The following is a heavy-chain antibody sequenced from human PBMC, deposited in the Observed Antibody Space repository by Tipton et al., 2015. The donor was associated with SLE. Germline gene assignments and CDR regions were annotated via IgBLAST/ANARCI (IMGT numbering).Heavy chain of an antibody. Sequence: TLSLTCTVSGGSININNYYWGWIRQPPGKGLEWIGTVYHTGSTYYDPSLKSRVTLSMDTSKNQFSLNLSSVTAADTALYYCVRQYYFGSGSFSRDYWGQGTLVTVSS. J-gene: IGHJ4*02. CDR1: GGSININNYY. CDR2: VYHTGST. D-gene: IGHD3-10*01. V-gene: IGHV4-39*07. CDR3: VRQYYFGSGSFSRDY.